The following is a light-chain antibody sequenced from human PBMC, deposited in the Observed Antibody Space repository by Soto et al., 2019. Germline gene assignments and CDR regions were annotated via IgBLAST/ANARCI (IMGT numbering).Light chain of an antibody. CDR3: ASYTTSRTAV. J-gene: IGLJ2*01. V-gene: IGLV2-14*03. CDR1: SSDVGGYNY. CDR2: DVS. Sequence: QSALTQPASVSGSPGQSIAISCTGTSSDVGGYNYFSWYQQHPGKVPKLMIYDVSKRPSGISDRFSGSKSGDTASLTISGLQAEDEADYYCASYTTSRTAVFGGGTKLTVL.